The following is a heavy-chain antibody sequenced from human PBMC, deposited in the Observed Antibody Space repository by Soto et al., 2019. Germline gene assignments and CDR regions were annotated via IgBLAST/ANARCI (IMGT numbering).Heavy chain of an antibody. CDR1: GYSFSTYW. V-gene: IGHV5-51*01. CDR2: IYPGDSDT. CDR3: ARLPHLLRFGALTSRAYYFNY. Sequence: GESLTISCTGSGYSFSTYWIAWVRQMPGKGLEWMGIIYPGDSDTRYSPSFQGQVTISADTSTKTAYLQWSSLKASDTAIYYCARLPHLLRFGALTSRAYYFNYLGPGTLVTV. J-gene: IGHJ4*02. D-gene: IGHD3-10*01.